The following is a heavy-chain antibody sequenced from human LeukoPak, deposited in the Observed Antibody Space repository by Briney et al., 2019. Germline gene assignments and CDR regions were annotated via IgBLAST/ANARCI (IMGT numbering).Heavy chain of an antibody. CDR2: IIPIFGTA. D-gene: IGHD6-13*01. CDR1: GYTFTGYY. CDR3: ATGSGIAENWFDP. Sequence: ASVKVSCKASGYTFTGYYMHWVRQAPGQGLEWMGGIIPIFGTANYAQKFQGRVTITADESTSTAYMELSSLRSEDTAVYYCATGSGIAENWFDPWGQGTLVTVSS. J-gene: IGHJ5*02. V-gene: IGHV1-69*13.